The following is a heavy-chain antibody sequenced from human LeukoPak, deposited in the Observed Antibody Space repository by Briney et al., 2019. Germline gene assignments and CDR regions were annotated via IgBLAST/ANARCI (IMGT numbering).Heavy chain of an antibody. CDR1: GFTLDDYG. CDR2: ISGSGGST. J-gene: IGHJ4*02. V-gene: IGHV3-23*01. D-gene: IGHD3-22*01. Sequence: PGGSLRLSCAASGFTLDDYGMSWVRQAPGKGLEWDSAISGSGGSTYYADSVKGRFTISRDNSKNTLYLQMNSLRAEDTAVYYCAKESYKVVITPFDYWGQGTLVTVSS. CDR3: AKESYKVVITPFDY.